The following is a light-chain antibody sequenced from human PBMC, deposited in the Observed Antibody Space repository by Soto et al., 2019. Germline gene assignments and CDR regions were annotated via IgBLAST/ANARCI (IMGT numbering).Light chain of an antibody. J-gene: IGLJ1*01. V-gene: IGLV2-14*01. Sequence: QSVLTQPASMSGSDGQSITISCTGTSSDVGAYNYVSWYQQRPGKAPKLMIFEVSNRPSGVSNRFSGSKSDNTASLTISGLQGDDEADYYCSSYTGNTPFFVFGTGTKVTVL. CDR2: EVS. CDR3: SSYTGNTPFFV. CDR1: SSDVGAYNY.